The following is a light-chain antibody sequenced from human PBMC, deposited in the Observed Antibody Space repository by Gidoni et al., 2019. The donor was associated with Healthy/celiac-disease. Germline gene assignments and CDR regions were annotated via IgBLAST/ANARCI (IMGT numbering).Light chain of an antibody. V-gene: IGKV4-1*01. CDR2: RAS. Sequence: DIVMTQSPDSLAVSLGERATINCKSSQSVLYSSNNKNDLAWYQQKPGQPPKLLLYRASTRESGVPDRFSCSGSGTDFTLTISSLQAEDVAVYYCQQYYSTPYTFGQGTKLEIK. CDR1: QSVLYSSNNKND. CDR3: QQYYSTPYT. J-gene: IGKJ2*01.